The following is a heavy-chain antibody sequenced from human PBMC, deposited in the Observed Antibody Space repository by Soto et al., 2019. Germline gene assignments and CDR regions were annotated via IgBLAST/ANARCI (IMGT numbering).Heavy chain of an antibody. CDR1: GGSMSSGDYS. CDR2: IYYGGST. CDR3: ARSRGANKYFHFDS. Sequence: SETLSLTCAVSGGSMSSGDYSWNWIRQPPGKGLEWIGYIYYGGSTYNNPSLQSRVTMSLDRSRNQFSLKLNSVTAADTAVYFCARSRGANKYFHFDSWGQGSLVTVSS. J-gene: IGHJ4*02. D-gene: IGHD3-22*01. V-gene: IGHV4-30-2*01.